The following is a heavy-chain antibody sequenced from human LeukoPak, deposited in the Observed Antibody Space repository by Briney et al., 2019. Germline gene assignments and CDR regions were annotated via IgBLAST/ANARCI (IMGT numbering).Heavy chain of an antibody. V-gene: IGHV4-59*08. CDR2: IYYSGST. Sequence: SETLSLTCTVSGGSISSYYWSWIRQPPGKGLEWIGYIYYSGSTNYNPSLKSRVTISVDTSKNQFSLKLSSVTAADTAVYYCARHGGYIYLNWFDTWGQGTLVTVSS. CDR3: ARHGGYIYLNWFDT. J-gene: IGHJ5*01. CDR1: GGSISSYY. D-gene: IGHD6-19*01.